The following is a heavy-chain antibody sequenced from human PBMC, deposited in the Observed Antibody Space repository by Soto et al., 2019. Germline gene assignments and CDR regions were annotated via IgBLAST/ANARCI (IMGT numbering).Heavy chain of an antibody. CDR2: ITNSAYT. Sequence: EVRLVESGGGLVTPGGSLRLSCAASGFTFSTFNMNWVRQAPGKGLEWVSSITNSAYTSYADSVKGRFTISRYNAKNSLYLQMNGMRDEDTAGYDCGLYDALFFDFWGQGALVTVSS. D-gene: IGHD2-8*01. J-gene: IGHJ4*02. V-gene: IGHV3-21*01. CDR3: GLYDALFFDF. CDR1: GFTFSTFN.